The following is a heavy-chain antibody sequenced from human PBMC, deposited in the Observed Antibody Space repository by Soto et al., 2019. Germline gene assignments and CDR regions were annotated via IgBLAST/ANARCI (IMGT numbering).Heavy chain of an antibody. CDR3: ARQGYNYGYVWVPGV. Sequence: PSETLSLTCSVSGGSVSSRSFYWGWIRQSPGKGLEWIGSITYGGNTYYNPSLESRLNMSVDTSKNQFSVRLTSVTAADTSVYYCARQGYNYGYVWVPGVWCRGTTVTVSS. CDR1: GGSVSSRSFY. V-gene: IGHV4-39*01. J-gene: IGHJ6*02. D-gene: IGHD5-18*01. CDR2: ITYGGNT.